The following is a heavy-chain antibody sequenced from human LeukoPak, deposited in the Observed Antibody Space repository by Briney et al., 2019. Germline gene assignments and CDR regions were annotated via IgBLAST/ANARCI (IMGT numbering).Heavy chain of an antibody. Sequence: PGGSLRLPCAASGFTFSSYGMHWVRQAPGKGLEWVAFIRYDGSNKYYADSVKGRFTISRDNSKNTLYLQMNSLRAEDTAVYYCARGRYGSGSYYNGDWGQGTLVTVSS. CDR3: ARGRYGSGSYYNGD. J-gene: IGHJ4*02. CDR1: GFTFSSYG. CDR2: IRYDGSNK. V-gene: IGHV3-30*02. D-gene: IGHD3-10*01.